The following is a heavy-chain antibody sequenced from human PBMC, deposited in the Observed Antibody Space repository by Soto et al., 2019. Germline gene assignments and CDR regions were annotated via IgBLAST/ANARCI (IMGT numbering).Heavy chain of an antibody. V-gene: IGHV1-18*04. Sequence: QVQLMQSGAEVKKPGASVKVSCKASRYTFTSYDITWVRQAPGQGLEWMGWINTDNGTTAYALRFQDRVTMTIDTSAKTAYMELKSLRSDDTAVYFCGRTTAVRDNWIDPWGQGTLVTVSS. D-gene: IGHD3-10*01. CDR1: RYTFTSYD. CDR2: INTDNGTT. CDR3: GRTTAVRDNWIDP. J-gene: IGHJ5*02.